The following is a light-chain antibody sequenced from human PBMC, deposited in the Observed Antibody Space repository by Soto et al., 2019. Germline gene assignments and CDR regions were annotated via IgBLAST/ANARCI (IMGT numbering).Light chain of an antibody. CDR3: QAWDSSTVV. J-gene: IGLJ2*01. CDR2: QNS. V-gene: IGLV3-1*01. Sequence: SYELTQPHSVSVSPGQTASITCSGDKLGDKYACWYQQKPGQSPVLVIYQNSKRPSGIPERFSGSNSGNTATLTISGTQASDEADYYCQAWDSSTVVFGGGTKLTVL. CDR1: KLGDKY.